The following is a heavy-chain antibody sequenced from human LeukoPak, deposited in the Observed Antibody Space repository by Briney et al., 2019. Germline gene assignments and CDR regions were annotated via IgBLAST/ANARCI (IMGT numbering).Heavy chain of an antibody. CDR2: INHSGST. Sequence: KPSETLSLTCGVYGGSFSGYYWSWIRQPPGKGLEWIGEINHSGSTNYNPSLKSRVTISVDTSKNQFSLKLSSVTAADTAVYYCAVDAGPYYYDSSGAPWGQGTLVTVSS. J-gene: IGHJ5*02. CDR3: AVDAGPYYYDSSGAP. CDR1: GGSFSGYY. D-gene: IGHD3-22*01. V-gene: IGHV4-34*01.